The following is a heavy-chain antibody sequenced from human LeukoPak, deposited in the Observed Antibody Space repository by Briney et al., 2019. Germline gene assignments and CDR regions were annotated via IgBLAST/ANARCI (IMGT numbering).Heavy chain of an antibody. CDR1: GGSFSGYY. Sequence: SETLSLTCAVYGGSFSGYYWSWIRQSPGKGLEWIATVYYTGSTYYNPSLKSRVTISVDTSQNQFSLRLSSVTAADTATYFCARLRSPGDFDYWGQGTLVTVSS. J-gene: IGHJ4*02. V-gene: IGHV4-34*01. CDR3: ARLRSPGDFDY. CDR2: VYYTGST. D-gene: IGHD1-26*01.